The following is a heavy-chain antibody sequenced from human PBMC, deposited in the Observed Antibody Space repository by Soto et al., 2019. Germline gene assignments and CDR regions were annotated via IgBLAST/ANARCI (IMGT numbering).Heavy chain of an antibody. CDR2: INPSGGST. CDR3: ARDTARGYSYGAFDY. Sequence: ASVKVSCKASGYTFTSYYMHWVRQAPGQGLEWMGIINPSGGSTSYAQKFQGRVTMTRDTSTSTVYMELSSLRSEGTAVYYCARDTARGYSYGAFDYWGQGTLVTVSS. CDR1: GYTFTSYY. J-gene: IGHJ4*02. D-gene: IGHD5-18*01. V-gene: IGHV1-46*01.